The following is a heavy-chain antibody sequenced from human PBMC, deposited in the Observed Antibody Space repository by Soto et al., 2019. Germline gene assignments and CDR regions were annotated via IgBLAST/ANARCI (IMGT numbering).Heavy chain of an antibody. D-gene: IGHD6-19*01. CDR1: GGTFSSYA. CDR2: IIPIFGTA. Sequence: ASVKVSCKASGGTFSSYAISWVRQAPGQGLEWMGGIIPIFGTANYAQKFQGRVTITADESTSTAYMELSSLRSEDTAVYYCARGLIAVAGKGPCFDYWGQGTLVTVSS. CDR3: ARGLIAVAGKGPCFDY. V-gene: IGHV1-69*13. J-gene: IGHJ4*02.